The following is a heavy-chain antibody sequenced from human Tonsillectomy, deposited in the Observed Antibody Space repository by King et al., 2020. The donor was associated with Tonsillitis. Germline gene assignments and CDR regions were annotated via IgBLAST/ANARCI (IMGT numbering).Heavy chain of an antibody. CDR1: GYTFTSYG. J-gene: IGHJ6*03. V-gene: IGHV1-18*01. CDR3: ARDVLSGGDYYYMDV. Sequence: LVEAGAEVKKPGASVKVSCKASGYTFTSYGISWVRQAPGQGLKWMGWVGAENGNTKFAQRLQVGVTMTTDTSMCKAYMELRRLRSDDTAVYYCARDVLSGGDYYYMDVWGKGTTVTVSS. CDR2: VGAENGNT. D-gene: IGHD3-10*01.